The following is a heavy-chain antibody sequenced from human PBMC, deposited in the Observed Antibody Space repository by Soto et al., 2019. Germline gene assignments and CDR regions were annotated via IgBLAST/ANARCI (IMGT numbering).Heavy chain of an antibody. CDR1: GGSFSGYY. CDR3: ASRVGAHQAGAFDI. J-gene: IGHJ3*02. Sequence: ASETLSLTCAVYGGSFSGYYWSWIRQPPGKGLEWIGEINHSGSTNYNPSLKSRVTISVDTSKNQFSLKLSSVTAADTAVYYCASRVGAHQAGAFDIWGQGTMVTVSS. V-gene: IGHV4-34*01. D-gene: IGHD1-26*01. CDR2: INHSGST.